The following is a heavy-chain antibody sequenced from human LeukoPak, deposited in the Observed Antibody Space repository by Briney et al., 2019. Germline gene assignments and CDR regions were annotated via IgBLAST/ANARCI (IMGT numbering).Heavy chain of an antibody. D-gene: IGHD3-16*02. CDR2: IYDSGST. CDR1: GGSIRSSYYY. Sequence: PSETLSLTCTVSGGSIRSSYYYWGWIRQPPGKGLEWIGSIYDSGSTYYNPSLKSRVTISVDTSKNQFSLKLNSVTAADTAVYYCARLVMSIFNYWGQGTLVTVSS. CDR3: ARLVMSIFNY. V-gene: IGHV4-39*01. J-gene: IGHJ4*02.